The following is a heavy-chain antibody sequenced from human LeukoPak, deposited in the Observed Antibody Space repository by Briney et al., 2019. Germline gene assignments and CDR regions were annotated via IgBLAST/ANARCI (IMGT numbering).Heavy chain of an antibody. Sequence: PSETLSLTCTVSGAPIRGYFLSWIRQPAGKGLEWIGRIYSSGDTNYNPSLKSRVTISVDTSENQVSLRLTSVTAADTAVYFCARDLLNNIAAADSWGRGTQVTVSS. J-gene: IGHJ5*01. CDR1: GAPIRGYF. CDR2: IYSSGDT. V-gene: IGHV4-4*07. D-gene: IGHD6-25*01. CDR3: ARDLLNNIAAADS.